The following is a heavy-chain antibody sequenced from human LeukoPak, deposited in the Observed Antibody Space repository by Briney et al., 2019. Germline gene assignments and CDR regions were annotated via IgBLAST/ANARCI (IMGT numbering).Heavy chain of an antibody. D-gene: IGHD3-3*01. Sequence: GGSLRLSCAASGFTFSSYSMNWVRQAPGKGLDWVSSSSSSSCYIYYADSVKDRFTITRDNAQNSLFLQLNLLRAEDTAVYFCARTTIFGVVIIGDIDVWGKGTTVTVSS. CDR2: SSSSSCYI. CDR1: GFTFSSYS. CDR3: ARTTIFGVVIIGDIDV. V-gene: IGHV3-21*01. J-gene: IGHJ6*03.